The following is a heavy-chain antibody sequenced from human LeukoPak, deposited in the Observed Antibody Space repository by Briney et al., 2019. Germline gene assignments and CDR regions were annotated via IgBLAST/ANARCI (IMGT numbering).Heavy chain of an antibody. CDR3: VSFYETY. CDR1: GNYW. J-gene: IGHJ4*02. CDR2: INSDGSWT. V-gene: IGHV3-74*01. D-gene: IGHD2/OR15-2a*01. Sequence: GGSLRLSCAASGNYWMHWVRQVPGKGLVWVSHINSDGSWTSYADSVKGRFTVSKDNAKNTVYLQMNSLRAEDTAVYYCVSFYETYWGRGTLVTVSS.